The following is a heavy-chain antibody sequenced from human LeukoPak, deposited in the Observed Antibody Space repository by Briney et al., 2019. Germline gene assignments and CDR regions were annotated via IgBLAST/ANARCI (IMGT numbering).Heavy chain of an antibody. CDR3: ARDRGSTEFDY. J-gene: IGHJ4*02. CDR2: INSDGGRT. CDR1: GFTFSSHW. Sequence: GGSLRLSCAASGFTFSSHWMHWVRQAPGKGLVWVSRINSDGGRTSYADSVKGRFTISRDNAKNTLYLQMNSLRAEDTAVYYCARDRGSTEFDYWGQGTLVTVSS. D-gene: IGHD1-26*01. V-gene: IGHV3-74*01.